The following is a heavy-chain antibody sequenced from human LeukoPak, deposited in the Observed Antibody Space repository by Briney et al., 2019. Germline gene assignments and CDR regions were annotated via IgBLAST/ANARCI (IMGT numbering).Heavy chain of an antibody. CDR1: GGSFSGYY. CDR2: IKQDGSEK. V-gene: IGHV3-7*01. Sequence: PSETLSLTCAVYGGSFSGYYWSWVRQAPGRGLEWVANIKQDGSEKYYVDSVKGRFTISRDNAKNSLYLQMNSLRAEDTAVYYCARTTLFDYWGQGTLVTVSS. J-gene: IGHJ4*02. D-gene: IGHD1-1*01. CDR3: ARTTLFDY.